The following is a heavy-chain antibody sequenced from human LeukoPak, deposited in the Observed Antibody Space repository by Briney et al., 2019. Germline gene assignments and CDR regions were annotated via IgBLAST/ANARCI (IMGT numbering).Heavy chain of an antibody. Sequence: GGSLRLSCAASGFTFSSYSMNWVRQAPGKGLEWVSSISSSSSYIYYADSVKGRFTISRDNARNSLYLQMNSLRAEDTAVYYCARDPYSGTYGDTYYYYMDVWGKGTTVTISS. CDR2: ISSSSSYI. CDR1: GFTFSSYS. J-gene: IGHJ6*03. CDR3: ARDPYSGTYGDTYYYYMDV. D-gene: IGHD1-26*01. V-gene: IGHV3-21*01.